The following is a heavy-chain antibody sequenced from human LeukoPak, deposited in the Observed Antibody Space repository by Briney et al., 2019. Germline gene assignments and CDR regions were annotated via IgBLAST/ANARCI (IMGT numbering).Heavy chain of an antibody. CDR3: ARRRITMIVVH. CDR2: INHSGST. D-gene: IGHD3-22*01. Sequence: SETLSLTCTVSGGSISSYYWSWIRQPPGKGLEWIGEINHSGSTNYNPSLKSRVTISVDTSKNQFSLKLSSVTAADTAVYYCARRRITMIVVHWGQGTLVTVSS. J-gene: IGHJ4*02. V-gene: IGHV4-34*01. CDR1: GGSISSYY.